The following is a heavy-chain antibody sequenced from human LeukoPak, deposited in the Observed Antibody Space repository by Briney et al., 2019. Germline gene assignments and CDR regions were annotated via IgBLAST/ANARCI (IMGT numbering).Heavy chain of an antibody. D-gene: IGHD2-15*01. Sequence: PGGSLRLSCAASGFTFSSYGMHWVRQAPGKGLEWVAVIWYDGSNKYYADSVKGRFTISRDNSKNTLYLQMNSLRAEDTAVYYCARAASGGSCYATGGCFWFDPWGQGTLVTVSS. V-gene: IGHV3-33*01. CDR2: IWYDGSNK. CDR3: ARAASGGSCYATGGCFWFDP. J-gene: IGHJ5*02. CDR1: GFTFSSYG.